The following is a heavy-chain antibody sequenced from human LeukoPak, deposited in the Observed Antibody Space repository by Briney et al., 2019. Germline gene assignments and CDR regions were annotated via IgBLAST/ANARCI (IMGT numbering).Heavy chain of an antibody. CDR3: ARAGDYDFWSGYFDYYYMDV. CDR1: GGSISSYD. J-gene: IGHJ6*03. V-gene: IGHV4-59*01. Sequence: SETLSLTCTVSGGSISSYDWSWLRQPPGKGLKWVGYIYYSGSTNDNPSLKSRVTISVDTSKNQFSLKLSSVTAADTAVYYCARAGDYDFWSGYFDYYYMDVWGKGTTVTVSS. D-gene: IGHD3-3*01. CDR2: IYYSGST.